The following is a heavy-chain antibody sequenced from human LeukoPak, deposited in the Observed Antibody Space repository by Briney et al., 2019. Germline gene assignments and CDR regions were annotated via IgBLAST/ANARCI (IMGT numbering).Heavy chain of an antibody. CDR3: ARDHSSGPNWFDP. CDR1: GFTFSSYA. V-gene: IGHV3-23*01. D-gene: IGHD6-19*01. J-gene: IGHJ5*02. Sequence: GGSLRLSCAASGFTFSSYAMSWVRQAPGKGLEWVSAISGSGGSTYYADSVKGRFTISRDNSKNTLYLQMNSLRSDDTAVYYCARDHSSGPNWFDPWGQGTLVTVSS. CDR2: ISGSGGST.